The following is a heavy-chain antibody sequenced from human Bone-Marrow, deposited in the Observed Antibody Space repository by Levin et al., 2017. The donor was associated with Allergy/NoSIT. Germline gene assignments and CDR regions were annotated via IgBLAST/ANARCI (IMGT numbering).Heavy chain of an antibody. V-gene: IGHV3-30*04. D-gene: IGHD3-10*02. J-gene: IGHJ6*02. Sequence: GGSLRLSCAASGFTFSNYAMHWVRQAPGKGLEWVALISFNGNKIYYADSVKGRFTISRDNSKNTLYLQANSLRPEDTAVYFCARAFGNTMYYGMDVWGQGTTVTVSS. CDR2: ISFNGNKI. CDR1: GFTFSNYA. CDR3: ARAFGNTMYYGMDV.